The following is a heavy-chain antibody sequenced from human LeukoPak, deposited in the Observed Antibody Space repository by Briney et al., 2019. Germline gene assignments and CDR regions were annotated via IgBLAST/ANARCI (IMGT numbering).Heavy chain of an antibody. CDR2: IKQDGSEK. CDR3: ARGGYSYTSGGYFDF. J-gene: IGHJ2*01. CDR1: GFTFSSYW. V-gene: IGHV3-7*01. Sequence: GGSLRLSCAASGFTFSSYWMSWVRQAPGKGLEWVANIKQDGSEKYYVDSVKGRFTISRDNAKNSLYLQMNSLRAEDTAVYYCARGGYSYTSGGYFDFWGRGTLVTVSS. D-gene: IGHD5-18*01.